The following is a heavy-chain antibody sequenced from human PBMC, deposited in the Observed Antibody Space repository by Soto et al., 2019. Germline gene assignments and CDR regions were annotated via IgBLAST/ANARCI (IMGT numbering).Heavy chain of an antibody. V-gene: IGHV1-2*04. CDR3: ARDYPYCSGGSCDHDAFDI. CDR1: GGTFSSYA. Sequence: QVQLVQSGAEVKKPGSSVKVSCKASGGTFSSYAISWVRQAPGQGLEWMGGINPNSGGTNYAQKFQGWVTMTRDTSISTAYMELSRLRSDDTAVYYCARDYPYCSGGSCDHDAFDIWGQGTMVTVSS. J-gene: IGHJ3*02. CDR2: INPNSGGT. D-gene: IGHD2-15*01.